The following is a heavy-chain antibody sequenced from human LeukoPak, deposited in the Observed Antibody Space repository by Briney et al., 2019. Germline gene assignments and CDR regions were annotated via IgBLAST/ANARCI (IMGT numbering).Heavy chain of an antibody. Sequence: SETLSLTCAVYGGSFSGYYWSWIRQPPGKGLEWIGEINHSGSTNYNPSLKSRVTISVDTSKNQFSLKLSSVTAADTAVYYCARHGPGATTFDYWGQGTLVTVSS. D-gene: IGHD1-26*01. J-gene: IGHJ4*02. CDR2: INHSGST. CDR3: ARHGPGATTFDY. CDR1: GGSFSGYY. V-gene: IGHV4-34*01.